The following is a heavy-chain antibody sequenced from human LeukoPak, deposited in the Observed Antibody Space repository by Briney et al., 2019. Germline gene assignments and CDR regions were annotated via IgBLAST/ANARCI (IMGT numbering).Heavy chain of an antibody. J-gene: IGHJ4*02. Sequence: SETLSLICAVYGGSFSGYYWSWIRQPPGKGLEWIGEINHSGSTNYNPSLKSRVTISVDTSKNQFSLKLSSVTAADTAVYYCARTRLGDYIWGSYRNYPSAYYFDYWGQGTLVTVSS. V-gene: IGHV4-34*01. CDR1: GGSFSGYY. CDR3: ARTRLGDYIWGSYRNYPSAYYFDY. D-gene: IGHD3-16*02. CDR2: INHSGST.